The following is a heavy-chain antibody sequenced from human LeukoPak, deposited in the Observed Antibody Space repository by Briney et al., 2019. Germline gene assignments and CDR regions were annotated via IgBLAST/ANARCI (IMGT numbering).Heavy chain of an antibody. CDR3: ARDGSSWYGGY. J-gene: IGHJ4*02. V-gene: IGHV3-20*04. Sequence: PGGSLRLSCAASGFTFSSYSMSWVRQAPGKGLEWVSGINWNGGSTGYADSVKGRFTISRDNAKNSLYLQMNSLRAEDTALYYCARDGSSWYGGYWGQGTLVTVSS. CDR1: GFTFSSYS. D-gene: IGHD6-13*01. CDR2: INWNGGST.